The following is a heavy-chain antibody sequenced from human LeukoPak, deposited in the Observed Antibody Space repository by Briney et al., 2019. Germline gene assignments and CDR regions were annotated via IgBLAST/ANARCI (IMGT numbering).Heavy chain of an antibody. CDR1: GGSISSYY. J-gene: IGHJ6*03. V-gene: IGHV4-59*01. CDR2: IYYSGST. D-gene: IGHD3-10*01. Sequence: SQTLSLTCTVSGGSISSYYWSWIRQPPGKGLEWIGYIYYSGSTNYNPSLKSRVTISVDTSKNQFSLKLSSVTAADTAVYYCARVGPGSRYYYYYMDVWGKGTTVTVSS. CDR3: ARVGPGSRYYYYYMDV.